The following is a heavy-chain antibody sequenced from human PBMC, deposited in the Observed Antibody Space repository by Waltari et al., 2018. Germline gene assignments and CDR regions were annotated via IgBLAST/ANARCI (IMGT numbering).Heavy chain of an antibody. CDR2: IYHSGGT. Sequence: QVQLQESGPGLVKPSGTLSLTCAVSGGSISSSNWWSWVRQPPGKGLEWIGEIYHSGGTSYSPSGKRRVTIAVDKAKNQCALKLSSGTAADTAVYYCARTYCSGGSYYWYYFDYWGQGTLVTVSS. D-gene: IGHD2-15*01. CDR3: ARTYCSGGSYYWYYFDY. V-gene: IGHV4-4*02. J-gene: IGHJ4*02. CDR1: GGSISSSNW.